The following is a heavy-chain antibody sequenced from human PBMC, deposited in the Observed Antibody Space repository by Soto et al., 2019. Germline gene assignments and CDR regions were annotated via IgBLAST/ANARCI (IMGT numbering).Heavy chain of an antibody. CDR2: IKQDGSEK. J-gene: IGHJ6*02. CDR1: GFTFSSYA. Sequence: PGGSLRLSCSASGFTFSSYAMSWVRQAPGTGLEWVANIKQDGSEKYYVDSVKGRFAISRDNAKDSLFLQMNNLRAEDTAVYYCVRDWSTFWGMDVWGQGTTVTVSS. CDR3: VRDWSTFWGMDV. V-gene: IGHV3-7*01.